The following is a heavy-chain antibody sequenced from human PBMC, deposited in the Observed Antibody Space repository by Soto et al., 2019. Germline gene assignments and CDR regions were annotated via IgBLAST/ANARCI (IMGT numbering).Heavy chain of an antibody. CDR3: ARGTGYDFWSGYYLYNWFDP. V-gene: IGHV1-8*01. CDR2: MNPNSGNT. D-gene: IGHD3-3*01. CDR1: GYTFTSYD. J-gene: IGHJ5*02. Sequence: QVQLVQSGAEVKKPGASVKVSCKASGYTFTSYDINWVRQATGQGLEWMGWMNPNSGNTGYAQKFQGRVTMTRNTSISTAYMELSSLRSEDTAVYYCARGTGYDFWSGYYLYNWFDPWGQGTLVTVSS.